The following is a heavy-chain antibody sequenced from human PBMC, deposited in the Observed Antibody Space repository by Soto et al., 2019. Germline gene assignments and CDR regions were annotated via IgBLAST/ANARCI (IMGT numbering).Heavy chain of an antibody. CDR2: IWFDRSNK. J-gene: IGHJ4*02. CDR3: ARGQLPAATTYFDF. CDR1: GFTFSSYA. D-gene: IGHD2-15*01. V-gene: IGHV3-33*01. Sequence: QVHLVESGGGVVQPGGSLRLSCAASGFTFSSYAIHWVRQAPGKGLEWVAIIWFDRSNKYYADSVKGRFSISRDNSKKALVLQMDSCRAEEGSVDYCARGQLPAATTYFDFWGLGTLFLASP.